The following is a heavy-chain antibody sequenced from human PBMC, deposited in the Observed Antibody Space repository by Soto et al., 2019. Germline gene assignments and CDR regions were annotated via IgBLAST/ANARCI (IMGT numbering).Heavy chain of an antibody. CDR2: TYYRSKWYN. J-gene: IGHJ5*02. V-gene: IGHV6-1*01. Sequence: GDSVSTNGAAWNWIRQSPSRGLEWLGRTYYRSKWYNDYAVSVKSRITINPDTSKSQFSLQLNSVTPEDTAVYYCARDKHDYFKRGIGFDTWGQGILVTVSS. CDR3: ARDKHDYFKRGIGFDT. D-gene: IGHD4-17*01. CDR1: GDSVSTNGAA.